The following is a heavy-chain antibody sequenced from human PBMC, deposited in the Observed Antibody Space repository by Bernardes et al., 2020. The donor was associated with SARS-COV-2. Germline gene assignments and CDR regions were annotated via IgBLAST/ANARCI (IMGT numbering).Heavy chain of an antibody. D-gene: IGHD3-3*01. J-gene: IGHJ4*02. CDR2: IYYSGST. CDR3: ARDQRITIFGVVIEGAFDY. V-gene: IGHV4-61*01. Sequence: SETLSLTCTVSGDSVSSGSYYWSWIRQPPGKGLEWIGYIYYSGSTNYNPSLKSRVTISVDTSKNQFSLKLSSVTAADTAVYYCARDQRITIFGVVIEGAFDYWGQGTLVTVSS. CDR1: GDSVSSGSYY.